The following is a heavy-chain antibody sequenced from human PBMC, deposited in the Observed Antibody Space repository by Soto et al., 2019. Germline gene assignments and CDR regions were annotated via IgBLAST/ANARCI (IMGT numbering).Heavy chain of an antibody. D-gene: IGHD6-13*01. CDR3: ARASGVSKQQLVRSSGWFDP. J-gene: IGHJ5*02. Sequence: QVQLQQWGAGLLKPSETLSLTCAVYGGSFSGYYWSWIRQPPGKGLEWIGEINHSGSTNYNPSLXXRVPISGDTSXXQXSXXLSSVPAADTAVYYCARASGVSKQQLVRSSGWFDPWGQGTLVTVSS. V-gene: IGHV4-34*01. CDR1: GGSFSGYY. CDR2: INHSGST.